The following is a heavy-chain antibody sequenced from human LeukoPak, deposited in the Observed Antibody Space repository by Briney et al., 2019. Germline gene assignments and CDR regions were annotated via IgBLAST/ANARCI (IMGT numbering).Heavy chain of an antibody. CDR3: ARDDFWSGDDY. V-gene: IGHV4-38-2*02. D-gene: IGHD3-3*01. CDR2: IYHSGST. CDR1: GYSISSGYY. J-gene: IGHJ4*02. Sequence: SETLSLTCTVSGYSISSGYYWGWIRQPPGKGLEWIGSIYHSGSTYYNPSLKSRVTISVDTSKNQFSLKLSSVTAADTAVYYCARDDFWSGDDYWGQGTLVTVSS.